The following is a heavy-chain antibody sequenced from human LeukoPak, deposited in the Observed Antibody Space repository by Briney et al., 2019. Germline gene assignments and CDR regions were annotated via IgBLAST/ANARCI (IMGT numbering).Heavy chain of an antibody. Sequence: GRSLRLSCAASGFTFSSYAMHWVRQAPGKGPEWVANINQAGGDISYVDSVKGRFTISRDNAKSSLFLQMNSLRAEDAAIYYCATYVKWAAGDVWGQGTTVTVSS. V-gene: IGHV3-7*01. CDR3: ATYVKWAAGDV. D-gene: IGHD1-26*01. CDR1: GFTFSSYA. CDR2: INQAGGDI. J-gene: IGHJ6*02.